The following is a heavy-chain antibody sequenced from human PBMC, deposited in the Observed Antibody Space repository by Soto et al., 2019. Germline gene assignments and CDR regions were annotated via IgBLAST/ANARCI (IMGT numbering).Heavy chain of an antibody. J-gene: IGHJ4*02. CDR2: ISGSGHST. CDR1: GFMFDNYA. D-gene: IGHD3-22*01. Sequence: EVQLLESGGGLVPPGASAKLSCKTSGFMFDNYAMSWVRQSPGRGLEWLAAISGSGHSTYYTESVQGRFIISRDKSKKKVFLQMNNLRAEDTAVYFFAKGRYFDSSGGCANYWGLGTLVTVSS. CDR3: AKGRYFDSSGGCANY. V-gene: IGHV3-23*01.